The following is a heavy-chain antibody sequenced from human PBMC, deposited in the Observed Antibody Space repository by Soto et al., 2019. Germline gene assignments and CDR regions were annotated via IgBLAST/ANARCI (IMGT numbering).Heavy chain of an antibody. D-gene: IGHD2-21*01. V-gene: IGHV5-51*01. CDR2: IYPGDSDT. CDR1: GYSFTSYW. Sequence: GESLKISCKGSGYSFTSYWIGWVRQMPGKGLEWMGIIYPGDSDTRYSPSFQGQVTISAVKSISTAYLQWSSLMAPDTAMYYCARQGVINWFDPWGQGTLVTVSS. J-gene: IGHJ5*02. CDR3: ARQGVINWFDP.